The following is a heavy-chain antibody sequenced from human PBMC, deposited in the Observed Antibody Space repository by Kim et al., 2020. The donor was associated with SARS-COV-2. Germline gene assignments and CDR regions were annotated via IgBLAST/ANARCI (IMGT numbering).Heavy chain of an antibody. Sequence: GGSLRLSCAASGFTFSSYGMHWVRQAPGKGLEWVAVISYDGSNKYYADSVKGRFTISRDNSKNTLYLQMNSLRAEDTAVYYCARVGYSYGPTVQGRYYYYYYGMDVWGQGTTVTVSS. J-gene: IGHJ6*02. CDR2: ISYDGSNK. CDR3: ARVGYSYGPTVQGRYYYYYYGMDV. CDR1: GFTFSSYG. V-gene: IGHV3-33*05. D-gene: IGHD5-18*01.